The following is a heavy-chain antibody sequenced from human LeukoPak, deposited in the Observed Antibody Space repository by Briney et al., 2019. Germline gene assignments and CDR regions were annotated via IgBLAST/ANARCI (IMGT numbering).Heavy chain of an antibody. CDR1: GDSVTSGTFY. Sequence: PSETLSLTCTVSGDSVTSGTFYWAWLRQPPGKGLEWIATVYYTGSTNYNPSLKSRVTISVDTSKNQFSLKLSSVTAADTAVYYCARVRDTMVRGVIANWGQGTLVTVSS. D-gene: IGHD3-10*01. V-gene: IGHV4-39*07. CDR3: ARVRDTMVRGVIAN. CDR2: VYYTGST. J-gene: IGHJ4*02.